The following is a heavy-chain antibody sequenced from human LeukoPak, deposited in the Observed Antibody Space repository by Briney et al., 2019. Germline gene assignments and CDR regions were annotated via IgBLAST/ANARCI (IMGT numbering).Heavy chain of an antibody. J-gene: IGHJ5*02. V-gene: IGHV3-30*02. CDR1: GFTFSSYG. CDR3: AKDRYGDYDNWFDP. CDR2: IRYDGSNK. Sequence: GGSLRLSCAASGFTFSSYGMHWVRQAPGKGLEWVAFIRYDGSNKYYADSVKGRFTISRDNSKNTLYLQMNSLRAEDTAVYYCAKDRYGDYDNWFDPWGQGTLVTVSS. D-gene: IGHD4-17*01.